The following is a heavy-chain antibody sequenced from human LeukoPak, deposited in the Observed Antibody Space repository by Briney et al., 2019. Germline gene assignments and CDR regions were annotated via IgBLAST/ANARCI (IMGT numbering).Heavy chain of an antibody. Sequence: SETLSLTCTVSGGSISSYYWSWIRQPAGKGLEWIGRIYTSGSTNYNPSLKSRVTMSVDTSKNQFSLKLSSVTAADTAVYYCAATMVRGVNYYYYGMDVWGQGTTVNVSS. V-gene: IGHV4-4*07. CDR1: GGSISSYY. J-gene: IGHJ6*02. D-gene: IGHD3-10*01. CDR2: IYTSGST. CDR3: AATMVRGVNYYYYGMDV.